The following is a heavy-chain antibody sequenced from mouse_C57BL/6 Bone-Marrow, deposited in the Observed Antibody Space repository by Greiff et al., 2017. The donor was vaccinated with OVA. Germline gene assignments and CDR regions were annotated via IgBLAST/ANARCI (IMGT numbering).Heavy chain of an antibody. CDR2: IYPGSGST. CDR3: ARGLYYDYDPPFAY. Sequence: QVQPQQPGAELVKPGASVKMSCKASGYTFTSYWITWVKQRPGQGLEWIGDIYPGSGSTNYNEKFKSKATLTVDTSSSTAYMQLSSLTSEDSAVYYCARGLYYDYDPPFAYWGQGTLVTVSA. CDR1: GYTFTSYW. J-gene: IGHJ3*01. D-gene: IGHD2-4*01. V-gene: IGHV1-55*01.